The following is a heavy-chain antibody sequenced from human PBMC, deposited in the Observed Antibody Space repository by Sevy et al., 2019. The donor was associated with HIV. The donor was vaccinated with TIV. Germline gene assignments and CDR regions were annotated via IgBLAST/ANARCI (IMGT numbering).Heavy chain of an antibody. Sequence: GESLKISCAASGFTVSSNYMSWVRQAPGKGLEWVSVIYSGGSTYYADSVKGRFTISRDNSKNTLYLQMNSLRAEDTAVYYCASSSSSLWGRYYYYGMDVWGQGTTVTVSS. CDR3: ASSSSSLWGRYYYYGMDV. J-gene: IGHJ6*02. CDR1: GFTVSSNY. D-gene: IGHD6-6*01. V-gene: IGHV3-53*01. CDR2: IYSGGST.